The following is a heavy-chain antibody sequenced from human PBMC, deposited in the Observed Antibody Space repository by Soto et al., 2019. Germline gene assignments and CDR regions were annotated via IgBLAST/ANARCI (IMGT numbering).Heavy chain of an antibody. CDR3: ASDGSGSYYGSYDYGMAV. CDR1: GYSFTSYW. CDR2: IDPSDSYT. Sequence: PGESLKISCKGSGYSFTSYWISWVRQMPGKGLEWMGRIDPSDSYTNYSPSFQGHVTISADKSISTAYLQWSSLKASDTAMYYCASDGSGSYYGSYDYGMAVWGQWPTVTGCS. V-gene: IGHV5-10-1*01. J-gene: IGHJ6*02. D-gene: IGHD3-10*01.